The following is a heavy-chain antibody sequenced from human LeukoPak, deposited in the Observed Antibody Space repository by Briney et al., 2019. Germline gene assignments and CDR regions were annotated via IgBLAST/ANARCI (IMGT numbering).Heavy chain of an antibody. CDR2: IYYSGST. CDR3: ARARFFGYGGVPWDY. D-gene: IGHD4-23*01. CDR1: GGSISSSSYY. Sequence: SETLSLTCTVSGGSISSSSYYWGWIRQPPGKGLEWIGSIYYSGSTYYNPSLKSRVTISVDTSKNQFSLKLSSVTAADTAVYYCARARFFGYGGVPWDYWGQGTLVTVSS. V-gene: IGHV4-39*07. J-gene: IGHJ4*02.